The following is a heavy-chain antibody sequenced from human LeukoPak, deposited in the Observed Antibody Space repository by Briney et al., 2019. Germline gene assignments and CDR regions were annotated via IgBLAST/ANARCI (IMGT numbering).Heavy chain of an antibody. Sequence: ASVKVSCKASGYTFTGYYMHWVRQAPGQGLEWMGWINPNSGGTNYAQKFQGRVTMTRDTSISTAYMELSRLRSDDTAVYYCARAYSSGWSRYFDYWGQGTLVTVSP. D-gene: IGHD6-19*01. V-gene: IGHV1-2*02. CDR1: GYTFTGYY. CDR3: ARAYSSGWSRYFDY. J-gene: IGHJ4*02. CDR2: INPNSGGT.